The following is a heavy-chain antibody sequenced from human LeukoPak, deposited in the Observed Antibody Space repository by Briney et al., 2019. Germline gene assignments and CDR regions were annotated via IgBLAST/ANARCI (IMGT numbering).Heavy chain of an antibody. CDR2: ISSSSSYT. V-gene: IGHV3-11*06. Sequence: GGSLRLSCAASGFTFSDYYMSWIRQAPGKGLEWVSYISSSSSYTNCADSVKGRFTISRDNAKNSLYLQMNSLRAEDTAVYYCARGTVVLWFGETDAFDIWGQGTMVTVSS. CDR3: ARGTVVLWFGETDAFDI. J-gene: IGHJ3*02. CDR1: GFTFSDYY. D-gene: IGHD3-10*01.